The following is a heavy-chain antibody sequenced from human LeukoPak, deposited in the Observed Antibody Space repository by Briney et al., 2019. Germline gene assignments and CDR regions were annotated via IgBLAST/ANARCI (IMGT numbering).Heavy chain of an antibody. V-gene: IGHV4-59*12. J-gene: IGHJ4*02. D-gene: IGHD5-24*01. CDR2: IYYSGST. Sequence: SETLSLTCTVSGGSISSYYWSWIRQPPGKGLEWIGCIYYSGSTNYNPSLKSRVTISVDTSKNQFSLKLSSVTAADTAVYYCAREGVEIYYFDYWGQGTLVTVSS. CDR1: GGSISSYY. CDR3: AREGVEIYYFDY.